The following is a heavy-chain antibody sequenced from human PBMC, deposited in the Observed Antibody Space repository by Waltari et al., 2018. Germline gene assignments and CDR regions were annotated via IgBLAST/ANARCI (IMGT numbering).Heavy chain of an antibody. CDR3: ARDYGSGTYYYMDV. J-gene: IGHJ6*03. CDR2: MNPTSGST. Sequence: QVQLGQSGAEVKKPGASVKVSCKASGYTVTSEKINWVRQAAGQGLEWMGWMNPTSGSTGYAQKFQDRVTITRNTSIGTAYMELRSLRSEDTAVYYCARDYGSGTYYYMDVWGKGTTVTVSS. V-gene: IGHV1-8*03. CDR1: GYTVTSEK. D-gene: IGHD3-10*01.